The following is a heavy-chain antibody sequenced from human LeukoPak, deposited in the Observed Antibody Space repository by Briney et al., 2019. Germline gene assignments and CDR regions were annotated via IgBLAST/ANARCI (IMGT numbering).Heavy chain of an antibody. CDR3: AKVRWDNSGWYYSDS. CDR1: GFTFSSYN. Sequence: PGGSLRLSCAASGFTFSSYNMNWVRQAPGKGLEWVAVIPYDGSNKYYADSVKGRFTVSRDNSKNTLYLQVNSLRVEDTAVYYCAKVRWDNSGWYYSDSWGQGTLVTVSS. V-gene: IGHV3-30*18. J-gene: IGHJ4*02. D-gene: IGHD6-19*01. CDR2: IPYDGSNK.